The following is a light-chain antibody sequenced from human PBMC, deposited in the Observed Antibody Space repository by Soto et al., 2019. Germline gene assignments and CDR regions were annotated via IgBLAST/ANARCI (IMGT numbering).Light chain of an antibody. CDR2: DAS. CDR3: QHYNSYSS. Sequence: EIQMTQSPFTLPASAGERGTLTCRPSQTISSWLAWYQPKQGPAPNLLISDASSLESGVPSRFSGSGSGTEFTLTISSLQPDDFATYYCQHYNSYSSFGQGTKVDIK. J-gene: IGKJ1*01. CDR1: QTISSW. V-gene: IGKV1-5*01.